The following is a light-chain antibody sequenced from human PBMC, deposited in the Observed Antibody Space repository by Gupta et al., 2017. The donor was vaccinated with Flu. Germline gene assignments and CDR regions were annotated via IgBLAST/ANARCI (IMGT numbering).Light chain of an antibody. CDR2: GNS. V-gene: IGLV1-40*01. CDR3: QSYDSSLSGSWV. J-gene: IGLJ3*02. Sequence: QSVLTQPPSVSGAPGPRVPISCTGSSSNIGAGYDVHWYQQLPGTAPKLLIYGNSNRPSGVPDRFSGSKSGTSASLAITGLQAEDEADYYCQSYDSSLSGSWVFGGGTKLTVL. CDR1: SSNIGAGYD.